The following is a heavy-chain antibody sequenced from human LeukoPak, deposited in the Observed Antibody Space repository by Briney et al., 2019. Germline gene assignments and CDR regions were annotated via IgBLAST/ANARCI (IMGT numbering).Heavy chain of an antibody. J-gene: IGHJ3*02. Sequence: GGSLRLSCAASGFTFDDYAMHWVRQAPGKGLEWVSGISWNSGSIGYADSVKGRFTISRDNAKNSLYLQMNSLRAEDTAVYYCARSKSFKVGATVFDAFDIWGQGTMVTVSS. CDR2: ISWNSGSI. CDR1: GFTFDDYA. CDR3: ARSKSFKVGATVFDAFDI. D-gene: IGHD1-26*01. V-gene: IGHV3-9*01.